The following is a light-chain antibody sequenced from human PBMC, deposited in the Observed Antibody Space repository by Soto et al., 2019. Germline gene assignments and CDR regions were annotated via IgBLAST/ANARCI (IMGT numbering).Light chain of an antibody. Sequence: EIVLTQSPGPLSLSPRERATLSCRASQSVISSILAWYQHRPGQAPRLLIYGASSRATGIPDRFSGSESGTEFTLTISSLQSKDFAVYDCQQYSSRPWTFGQGSKVEMK. V-gene: IGKV3-20*01. CDR3: QQYSSRPWT. CDR1: QSVISSI. CDR2: GAS. J-gene: IGKJ1*01.